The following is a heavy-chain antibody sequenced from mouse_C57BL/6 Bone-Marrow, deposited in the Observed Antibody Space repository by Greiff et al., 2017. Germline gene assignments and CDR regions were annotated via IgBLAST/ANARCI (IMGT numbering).Heavy chain of an antibody. CDR1: GFTFSDYG. J-gene: IGHJ1*03. CDR3: ARRVATNFDV. Sequence: EVQLVESGGGLVKPGGSLKLSCAASGFTFSDYGMHWVRQAPEKGLEWVAYISSGSSTIYYADTVKGRFTISRDNAKNTLFLQRTSLRSEDTAMYYCARRVATNFDVWGTGTTVTVSS. V-gene: IGHV5-17*01. D-gene: IGHD1-1*01. CDR2: ISSGSSTI.